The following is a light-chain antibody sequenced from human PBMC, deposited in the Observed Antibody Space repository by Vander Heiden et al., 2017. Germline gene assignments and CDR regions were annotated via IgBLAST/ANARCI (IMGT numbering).Light chain of an antibody. V-gene: IGLV3-1*01. CDR2: KDS. Sequence: SSARPQPPSVSWSPGPTASITGSGDKVGDKYACWYQQKPGQSPVLVIDKDSKRPSGIPERFSGSNSGNTATLTISGTQAMDEADYYCQAWDSSTVVFGGGTKLTVL. J-gene: IGLJ2*01. CDR3: QAWDSSTVV. CDR1: KVGDKY.